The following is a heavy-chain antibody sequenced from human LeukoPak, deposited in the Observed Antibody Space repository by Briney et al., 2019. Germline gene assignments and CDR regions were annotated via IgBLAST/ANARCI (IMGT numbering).Heavy chain of an antibody. CDR1: GGSINSGDYY. J-gene: IGHJ4*02. V-gene: IGHV4-39*07. D-gene: IGHD2-2*01. CDR3: ARVWGVVPAAARDSYYFDY. CDR2: LFYTGNT. Sequence: SETLSLTCTVSGGSINSGDYYWTWIRQPPGKELEWIGSLFYTGNTYYSPSLRSRVAISIDMSKNQFSLKLSSVTAADTAVYYCARVWGVVPAAARDSYYFDYWGQGTLVTVSS.